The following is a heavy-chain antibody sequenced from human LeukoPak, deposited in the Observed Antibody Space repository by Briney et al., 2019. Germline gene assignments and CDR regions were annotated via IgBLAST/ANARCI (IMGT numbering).Heavy chain of an antibody. D-gene: IGHD6-13*01. CDR2: ISWNSAVI. Sequence: PGGSLRLSCAASGFAFDEYAMHWVRQAPGKGLEWVSGISWNSAVIGYADSVKGRFTISRDNAKNSLYLQMNSLRVEDTALYYCAKDIGPNSNYFDYWGQGTVVTVSS. V-gene: IGHV3-9*01. CDR3: AKDIGPNSNYFDY. J-gene: IGHJ4*02. CDR1: GFAFDEYA.